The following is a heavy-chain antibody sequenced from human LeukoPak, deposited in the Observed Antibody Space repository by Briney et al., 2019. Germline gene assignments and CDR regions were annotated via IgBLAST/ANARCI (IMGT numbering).Heavy chain of an antibody. CDR3: ARDWYGSSSYYFDY. CDR1: GFTFSSYG. CDR2: IWYGGSNK. D-gene: IGHD6-6*01. Sequence: GGSLRLSCAASGFTFSSYGMHWVRQAPGKGLEWVAVIWYGGSNKYYADSVKGRFTISRDNSKNTLYLQMNSLRAEDTAVYYCARDWYGSSSYYFDYWGQGTLVTVSS. J-gene: IGHJ4*02. V-gene: IGHV3-33*08.